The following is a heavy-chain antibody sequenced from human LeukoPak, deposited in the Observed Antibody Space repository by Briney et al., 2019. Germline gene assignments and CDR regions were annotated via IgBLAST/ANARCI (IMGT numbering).Heavy chain of an antibody. CDR2: IYYSGST. CDR1: GGSFSGYY. D-gene: IGHD3-10*01. CDR3: ARHGYGSGIPEDDAFDI. V-gene: IGHV4-34*01. Sequence: PSETLSLTCGVYGGSFSGYYWSWIRQPPGKGLEWIGSIYYSGSTYYNPSLKSRVTISVDTSKNQFSLKLSSVTAADTAVYYCARHGYGSGIPEDDAFDIWGQGTMVTVSS. J-gene: IGHJ3*02.